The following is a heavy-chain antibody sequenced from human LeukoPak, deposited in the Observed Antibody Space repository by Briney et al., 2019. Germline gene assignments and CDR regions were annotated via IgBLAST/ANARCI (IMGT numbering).Heavy chain of an antibody. CDR2: IKQGGSQK. CDR1: AFTFRKYW. V-gene: IGHV3-7*01. J-gene: IGHJ6*02. Sequence: PGGSLRLSCVAFAFTFRKYWMSWVRQAPGKGLEWVANIKQGGSQKYYVDSVKGRFTISRDDVKNSLYLEMNFLRAEDTAVYYCAREMSESYGMDVWGQGTTVTVSS. CDR3: AREMSESYGMDV. D-gene: IGHD3-10*01.